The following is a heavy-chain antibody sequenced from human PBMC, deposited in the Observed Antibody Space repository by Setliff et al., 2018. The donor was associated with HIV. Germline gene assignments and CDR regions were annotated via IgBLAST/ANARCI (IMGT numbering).Heavy chain of an antibody. Sequence: SETLSLTCTVSGGSISSYYWSWIRQPPGKGLEWIGYVYYSGSTKYNPSLKSRVTMSVNTAKNQFFLMLSSVTAADTAVYYCARSMRGYCSDTSCRTFDHWGQGTLVTVSS. J-gene: IGHJ4*02. D-gene: IGHD2-2*01. CDR1: GGSISSYY. V-gene: IGHV4-59*12. CDR3: ARSMRGYCSDTSCRTFDH. CDR2: VYYSGST.